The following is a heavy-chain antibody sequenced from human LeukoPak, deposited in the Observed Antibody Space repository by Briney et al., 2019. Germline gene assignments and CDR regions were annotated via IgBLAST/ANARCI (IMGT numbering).Heavy chain of an antibody. CDR2: ISSSSRII. CDR1: GFTFGSYE. V-gene: IGHV3-48*03. Sequence: HLRGSLRLSCATSGFTFGSYEMNWVRQAPGKGLEWVSYISSSSRIIYYADSVKGRFTISRDNAKESLYLQMNSLRAEDTAVYYCARNPIVGATTWFDPWGQGTLVAVSS. J-gene: IGHJ5*02. D-gene: IGHD1-26*01. CDR3: ARNPIVGATTWFDP.